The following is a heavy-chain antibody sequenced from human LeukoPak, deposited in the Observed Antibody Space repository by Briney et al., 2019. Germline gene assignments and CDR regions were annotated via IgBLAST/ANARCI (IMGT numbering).Heavy chain of an antibody. CDR1: AYSFTSYW. J-gene: IGHJ3*02. CDR2: IYPGDSDT. CDR3: ARRDITMVRGVINNAFDI. D-gene: IGHD3-10*01. Sequence: AESLKISCKGSAYSFTSYWIGWVRQMPGKGLEWMGIIYPGDSDTRYSPSFQSQVTISADKSISTAYLQWSSLKASDTAMYYCARRDITMVRGVINNAFDIWGQGTMVTVSS. V-gene: IGHV5-51*01.